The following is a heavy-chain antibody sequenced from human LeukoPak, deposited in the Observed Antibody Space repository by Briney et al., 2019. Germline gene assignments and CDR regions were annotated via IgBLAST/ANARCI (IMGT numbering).Heavy chain of an antibody. J-gene: IGHJ4*02. V-gene: IGHV1-69*13. Sequence: SVKVSCKASGYTFTSYYMHWVRQAPGQGLEWMGGVIPIFGTANYAQKFQGRVTITADESTSTAYMELSSLRSEDTAVYYCASQRYYDFWSGQGYYFDYWGQGTLVTVSS. CDR2: VIPIFGTA. CDR3: ASQRYYDFWSGQGYYFDY. D-gene: IGHD3-3*01. CDR1: GYTFTSYY.